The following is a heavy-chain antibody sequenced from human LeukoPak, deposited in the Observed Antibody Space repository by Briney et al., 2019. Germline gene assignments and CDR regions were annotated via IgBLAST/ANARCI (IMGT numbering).Heavy chain of an antibody. CDR2: INYSGST. CDR1: GGSITTYY. V-gene: IGHV4-59*01. J-gene: IGHJ6*02. Sequence: SETLSLTCTVSGGSITTYYWTWIRQPPGKGLEWIGYINYSGSTNYNPSLKSRVTISVDTSKNQLSLKLSSVTAADTAVYYCARAQLNLLVDFGMDVWGQGTTVTVSS. CDR3: ARAQLNLLVDFGMDV. D-gene: IGHD1-1*01.